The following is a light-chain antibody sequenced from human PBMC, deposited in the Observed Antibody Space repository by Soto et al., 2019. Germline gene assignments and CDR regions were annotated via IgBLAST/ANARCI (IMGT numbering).Light chain of an antibody. V-gene: IGKV3-15*01. CDR1: QNIRRD. J-gene: IGKJ5*01. CDR2: GAS. CDR3: QQYNDWPQIT. Sequence: EIVLTQSPATLSVSPGERVTLSCRASQNIRRDLAWYQQKPGHAPRLLIYGASTRAAGIPVRFSGGGSETEFTLTISGLQSEDFQVYYCQQYNDWPQITFGQGTRLEVK.